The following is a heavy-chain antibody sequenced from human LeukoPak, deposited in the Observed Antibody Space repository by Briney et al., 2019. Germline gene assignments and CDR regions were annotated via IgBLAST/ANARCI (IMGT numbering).Heavy chain of an antibody. CDR2: INHSGST. Sequence: ETLSLTCAVYGGSFSGYYWSWIRQPPGKRLEWIGEINHSGSTNYNPSLKSRVTISVDTSKNQFSLKLSSVTAADTAVYYCARLPRRAVTDNYWGQGTLVTVSS. CDR3: ARLPRRAVTDNY. CDR1: GGSFSGYY. D-gene: IGHD2-21*02. J-gene: IGHJ4*02. V-gene: IGHV4-34*01.